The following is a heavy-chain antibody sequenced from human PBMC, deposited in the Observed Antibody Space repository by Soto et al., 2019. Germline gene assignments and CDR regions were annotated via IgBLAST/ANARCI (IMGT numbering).Heavy chain of an antibody. CDR2: INHSGST. CDR1: CGSFSGYY. V-gene: IGHV4-34*01. J-gene: IGHJ6*02. D-gene: IGHD5-12*01. CDR3: ARGVATSYYYYYYGMDV. Sequence: ASETLSLTCAVYCGSFSGYYWSWIRQPPGKGLEWIGEINHSGSTNYNPSLKSRVTISVDTSKNQFSLKLSSVTAADTAVYYCARGVATSYYYYYYGMDVWGQGTTVTVSS.